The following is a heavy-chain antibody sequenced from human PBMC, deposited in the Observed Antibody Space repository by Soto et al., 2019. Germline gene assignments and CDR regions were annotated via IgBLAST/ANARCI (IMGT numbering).Heavy chain of an antibody. CDR3: AKGVISSCYSDS. CDR2: IYDSGT. CDR1: GFTFSNYV. D-gene: IGHD2-2*02. Sequence: EVHLLESGGGLVQPGGSLRLSCAASGFTFSNYVMTWVHQAPGKGLEWVSTIYDSGTYYANSVKGRFTISRDNSKHTLNLQMNSLRAEDKAVNYCAKGVISSCYSDSWGQGTLVTVSS. V-gene: IGHV3-23*05. J-gene: IGHJ4*02.